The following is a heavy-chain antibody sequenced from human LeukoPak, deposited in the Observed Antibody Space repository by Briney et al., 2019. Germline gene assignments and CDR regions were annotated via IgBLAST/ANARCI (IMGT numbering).Heavy chain of an antibody. Sequence: PSETLSLTCAVYGGSFSGYYWSWIRQPPGKGLEWIGGINHSGSTNYNPSLKSRVTISVDMSKNKFSLKVSSVTAEDTAVYYCARGITMIVSWGQGTLVTVSS. CDR3: ARGITMIVS. J-gene: IGHJ4*02. V-gene: IGHV4-34*01. D-gene: IGHD3-22*01. CDR1: GGSFSGYY. CDR2: INHSGST.